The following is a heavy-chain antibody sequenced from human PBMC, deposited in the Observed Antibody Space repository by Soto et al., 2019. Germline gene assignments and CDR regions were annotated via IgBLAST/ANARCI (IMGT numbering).Heavy chain of an antibody. CDR3: AREISYYDFWSGYSSLGYYYGMDV. Sequence: QVQLVESGGGEVQPGRSLRLSCAASGFTFSSYGMHWVRQAPGKGLEWVAVIWYDGSNKYYADSVKGRFTISRDNSKNTLYLQMNSLRAEDTAVYYCAREISYYDFWSGYSSLGYYYGMDVWGQGTTVTVSS. CDR1: GFTFSSYG. CDR2: IWYDGSNK. V-gene: IGHV3-33*01. D-gene: IGHD3-3*01. J-gene: IGHJ6*02.